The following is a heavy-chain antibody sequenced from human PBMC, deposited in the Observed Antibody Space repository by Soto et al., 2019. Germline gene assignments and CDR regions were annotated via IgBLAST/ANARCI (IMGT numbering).Heavy chain of an antibody. CDR1: GFTFSSYA. Sequence: QVQLVESGGGVVQPGRSLRLSCAASGFTFSSYAMHWVRQAPGKGLEWVAVISYDGSNKYYADSVKGRFTISRDNSKNTLYLQMNSLRAEDTAVYYCARDSGIAAAGTNRYFDLWGRGTLVTVSS. V-gene: IGHV3-30-3*01. CDR3: ARDSGIAAAGTNRYFDL. D-gene: IGHD6-13*01. CDR2: ISYDGSNK. J-gene: IGHJ2*01.